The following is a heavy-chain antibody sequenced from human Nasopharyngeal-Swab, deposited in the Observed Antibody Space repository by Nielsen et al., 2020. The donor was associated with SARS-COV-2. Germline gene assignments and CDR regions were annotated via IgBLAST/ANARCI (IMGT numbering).Heavy chain of an antibody. CDR3: ARMDFIASRDY. CDR1: GCSVSYNY. D-gene: IGHD6-13*01. Sequence: GGSLRLSCEVSGCSVSYNYMSWVRQAPGKGLEWVAVIYSRGETHYTDSLRGRVTISRDNSNNMVNLQLNSLSAEDTAVYYCARMDFIASRDYWGQGTLVTVSS. CDR2: IYSRGET. J-gene: IGHJ4*02. V-gene: IGHV3-53*01.